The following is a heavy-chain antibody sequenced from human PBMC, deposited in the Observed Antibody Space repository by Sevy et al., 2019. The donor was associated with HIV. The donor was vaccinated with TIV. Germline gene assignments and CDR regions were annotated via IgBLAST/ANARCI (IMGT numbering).Heavy chain of an antibody. CDR1: GFTFSDYY. J-gene: IGHJ6*03. Sequence: GGSLRLSCAASGFTFSDYYMSWIRQAPGKGLEWVSYISSSSSYTNYADSVKGRFTISRDNAKNSLYLQMNSLRAEDTAVYYCATTTVPFNYCYYYYMDVWGKGTTVTVSS. V-gene: IGHV3-11*06. CDR2: ISSSSSYT. CDR3: ATTTVPFNYCYYYYMDV. D-gene: IGHD4-4*01.